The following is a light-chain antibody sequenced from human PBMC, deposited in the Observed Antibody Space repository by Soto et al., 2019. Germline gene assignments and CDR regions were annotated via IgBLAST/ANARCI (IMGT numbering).Light chain of an antibody. CDR1: QSLLHSNGYNY. CDR3: MQALQTPMYT. CDR2: LGS. Sequence: DIVMTQSPLSLPVTPGEPASISCRSSQSLLHSNGYNYLDWYLQKPGQSPQLLIYLGSNRASGVPDRFSGSGSGTDGTLKISRVEAEDVGVYYCMQALQTPMYTFGQGTKLEIK. J-gene: IGKJ2*01. V-gene: IGKV2-28*01.